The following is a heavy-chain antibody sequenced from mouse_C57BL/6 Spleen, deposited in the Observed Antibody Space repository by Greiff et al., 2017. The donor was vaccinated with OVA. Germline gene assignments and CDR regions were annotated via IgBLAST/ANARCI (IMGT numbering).Heavy chain of an antibody. CDR2: FHPYNDDT. CDR3: ARTYYDYDGVYYAMDY. D-gene: IGHD2-4*01. CDR1: GYTFTTYP. Sequence: VQLQQSGAELVKPGASVKMSCKASGYTFTTYPIEWMKQNHGKSLEWIGNFHPYNDDTKYNEKFKGKATLTVEKSSSTVYLELSRLTSDDSAVYYFARTYYDYDGVYYAMDYWGQGTSVTVSS. J-gene: IGHJ4*01. V-gene: IGHV1-47*01.